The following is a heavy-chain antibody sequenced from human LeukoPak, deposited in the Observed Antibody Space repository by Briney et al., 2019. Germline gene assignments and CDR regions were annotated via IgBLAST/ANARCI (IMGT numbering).Heavy chain of an antibody. J-gene: IGHJ6*03. CDR3: ARGGGGYDSYGYYYYMDV. D-gene: IGHD5-12*01. CDR1: GFTVSSNY. CDR2: IYSGGST. Sequence: SGGSLRLSCAASGFTVSSNYMSWVRQAPGKGLEWVSVIYSGGSTYYPDSVKGRFTISRDNSKNTLYLQMNSLRAEDTAVYYCARGGGGYDSYGYYYYMDVWGNGTTVTVSS. V-gene: IGHV3-66*01.